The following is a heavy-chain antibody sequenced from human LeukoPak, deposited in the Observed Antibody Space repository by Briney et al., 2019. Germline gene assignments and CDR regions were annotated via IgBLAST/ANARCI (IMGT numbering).Heavy chain of an antibody. CDR2: INSDGSTR. J-gene: IGHJ4*02. Sequence: GESLKISCAASGFIFSSYWVHWVRQAPGKGLVWVSRINSDGSTRSYADSVKGRFTISRDNAKNTLYLQMNSLRAEDTAVYYCARDAVAGTVPLDYWGQGILVTVSS. CDR3: ARDAVAGTVPLDY. CDR1: GFIFSSYW. D-gene: IGHD6-19*01. V-gene: IGHV3-74*01.